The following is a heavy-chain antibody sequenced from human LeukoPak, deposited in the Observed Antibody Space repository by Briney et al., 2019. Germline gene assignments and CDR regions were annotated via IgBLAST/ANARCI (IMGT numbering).Heavy chain of an antibody. CDR3: ARARNYYDSSGPIYYFDY. J-gene: IGHJ4*02. V-gene: IGHV4-38-2*02. CDR2: IYHSGST. CDR1: GYSISSGYY. Sequence: SETLSLTCTVSGYSISSGYYWGWIRQPPGKGLEWIGSIYHSGSTYYNPSLKSRVTISVDTSKNQFSLKLSSVTAADTAVYYCARARNYYDSSGPIYYFDYWGQGTLVTVSS. D-gene: IGHD3-22*01.